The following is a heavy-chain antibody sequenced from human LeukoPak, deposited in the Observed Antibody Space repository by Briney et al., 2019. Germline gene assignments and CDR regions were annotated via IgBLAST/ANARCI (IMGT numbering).Heavy chain of an antibody. D-gene: IGHD3-9*01. CDR1: GFTFSSYA. V-gene: IGHV3-23*01. CDR3: AKDSAVLRYFDWLPPVWGDFYGMDV. Sequence: GGSLRLSCAASGFTFSSYAMSWDRQAPGKGLEWVSAISGSGDSTYYADSVKGRFTISRDNSKNTLYLQMNSLRAEDTAVYYCAKDSAVLRYFDWLPPVWGDFYGMDVWGQGTTVTVSS. J-gene: IGHJ6*02. CDR2: ISGSGDST.